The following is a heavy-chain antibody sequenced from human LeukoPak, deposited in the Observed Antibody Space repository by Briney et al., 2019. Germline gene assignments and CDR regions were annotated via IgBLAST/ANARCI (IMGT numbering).Heavy chain of an antibody. CDR1: GFTFSSYA. J-gene: IGHJ4*02. D-gene: IGHD3-3*01. CDR3: VREGPPQGRPWSGWYPFDF. CDR2: IRGDGSER. V-gene: IGHV3-7*01. Sequence: GGSLRLSCAASGFTFSSYAMSWVRQAPGKGLEWVANIRGDGSERFYVGYLKGRFTISRDNAKNSLYLQMNSLRVDDTAVYCVREGPPQGRPWSGWYPFDFWGQGILVTVSS.